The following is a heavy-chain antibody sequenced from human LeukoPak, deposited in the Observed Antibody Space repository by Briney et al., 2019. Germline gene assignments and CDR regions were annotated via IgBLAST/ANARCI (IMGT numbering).Heavy chain of an antibody. D-gene: IGHD3-3*01. V-gene: IGHV1-46*01. CDR3: ARDSTLRFLEWLYHWFDP. CDR1: GYTFTSYY. J-gene: IGHJ5*02. CDR2: INPSGGST. Sequence: PSVKVSCKASGYTFTSYYMHWVRQAPGQGLEWMGIINPSGGSTSYAQKFQGRVTMTRDTSTSTVYMELSSLRSEDTAVYYCARDSTLRFLEWLYHWFDPWGQGTLVTVSS.